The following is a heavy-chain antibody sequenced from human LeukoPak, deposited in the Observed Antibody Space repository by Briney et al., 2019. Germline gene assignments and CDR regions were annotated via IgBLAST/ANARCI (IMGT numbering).Heavy chain of an antibody. J-gene: IGHJ6*03. CDR2: IYPSRNT. V-gene: IGHV4-4*07. CDR3: ARETSQKGAHYMDV. CDR1: GGSFSSYF. Sequence: PSETLSLTCSVSGGSFSSYFWSWVRQPAGKGLEWIGRIYPSRNTNYNPSLKSRVTLSVDTSKTQFSLKLSSVTAADTAVYYCARETSQKGAHYMDVWGKGTTVTISS. D-gene: IGHD3-16*01.